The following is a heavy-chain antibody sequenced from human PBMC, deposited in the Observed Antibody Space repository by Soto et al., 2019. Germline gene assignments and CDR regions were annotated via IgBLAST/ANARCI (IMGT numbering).Heavy chain of an antibody. V-gene: IGHV3-30-3*01. Sequence: GGSLRLSCASSGFAFSFYAMQRVRQTPGKGLEWVAVISFDGNSIYYSDSVRGRFIISRDSPCSMWYLQMNNLNPEYSAICYCPRLGCSSMWCVTQSDTWSQETLVTAAS. J-gene: IGHJ5*02. CDR1: GFAFSFYA. CDR3: PRLGCSSMWCVTQSDT. D-gene: IGHD2-2*01. CDR2: ISFDGNSI.